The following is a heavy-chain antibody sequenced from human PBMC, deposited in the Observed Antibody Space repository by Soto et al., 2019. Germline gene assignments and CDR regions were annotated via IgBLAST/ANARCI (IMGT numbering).Heavy chain of an antibody. V-gene: IGHV5-51*01. CDR1: GYSFTSYW. J-gene: IGHJ6*02. CDR2: IYPGNSDT. Sequence: EVQLVQSGAEVKKPGESLKISCKGSGYSFTSYWIGWVRQMPGRGLEWMGIIYPGNSDTRYSPSFQGQVTISADKSISTVYLQWRSLKASDSAMYYCARRDLHYGMDVWGQGTTVTVSS. CDR3: ARRDLHYGMDV.